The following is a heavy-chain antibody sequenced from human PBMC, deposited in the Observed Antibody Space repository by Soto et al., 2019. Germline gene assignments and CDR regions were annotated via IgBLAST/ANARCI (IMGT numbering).Heavy chain of an antibody. CDR2: ISAYNGNT. CDR3: ARDWHYYDSSGYPFDY. CDR1: GYTFTSYG. Sequence: QVQLVQSGAEVKKPGASVKVSCKASGYTFTSYGISWVRQAPGQGLEWMGWISAYNGNTNYAQKLQGRVTMTTDTSTSTDYMELRSLRSDDTAVYYCARDWHYYDSSGYPFDYWGQGTLVTVSS. J-gene: IGHJ4*02. V-gene: IGHV1-18*01. D-gene: IGHD3-22*01.